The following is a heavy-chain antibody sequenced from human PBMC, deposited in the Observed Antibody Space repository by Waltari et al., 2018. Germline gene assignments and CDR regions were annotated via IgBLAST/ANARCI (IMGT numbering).Heavy chain of an antibody. D-gene: IGHD1-20*01. Sequence: QVQLQESGPGQVKPSQTLSLTCTVSGGSISSGSYYWSWIRQPAGKGLEWIGRIYTSGSTNYNPSLKRRVTISVDTSKNQFSLKLSSVTAADTAVYYCARDRGKGWYVDYWGQGTLVTVSS. CDR2: IYTSGST. J-gene: IGHJ4*02. V-gene: IGHV4-61*02. CDR3: ARDRGKGWYVDY. CDR1: GGSISSGSYY.